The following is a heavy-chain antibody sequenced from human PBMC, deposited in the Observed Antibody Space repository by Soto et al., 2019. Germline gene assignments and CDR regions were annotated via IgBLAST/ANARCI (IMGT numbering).Heavy chain of an antibody. V-gene: IGHV4-39*01. Sequence: SETLSLTCTVSGDSIISSDFYWGWVRQPPGKGLEWIGSIFYLGSSYYNPSLKSRVTMSVDTSQNQFSLRLRSVTAADTALYFCARHSLALRKNNWFDPWGQGIRVTVSS. D-gene: IGHD3-3*02. CDR1: GDSIISSDFY. CDR2: IFYLGSS. CDR3: ARHSLALRKNNWFDP. J-gene: IGHJ5*02.